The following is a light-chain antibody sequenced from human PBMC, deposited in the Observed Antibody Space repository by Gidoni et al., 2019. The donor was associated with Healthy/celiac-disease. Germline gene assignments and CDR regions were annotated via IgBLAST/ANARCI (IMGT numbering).Light chain of an antibody. Sequence: DIVMTQSPASLSVSPGERATLSCRASQSVNSNLAWYQRRRGQAPSLLIYDASTRATGIPVRFSGSGSGTEFTLTISSLQSEDFAVYYCQQYNNWPRTFXQXTKVEIK. CDR1: QSVNSN. CDR3: QQYNNWPRT. CDR2: DAS. V-gene: IGKV3-15*01. J-gene: IGKJ1*01.